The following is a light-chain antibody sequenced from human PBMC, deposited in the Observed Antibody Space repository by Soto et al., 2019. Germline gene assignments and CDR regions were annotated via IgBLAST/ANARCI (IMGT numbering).Light chain of an antibody. CDR1: SSNIGAGYD. Sequence: QSVLTQPPSVSGAPGQRVTISCTGSSSNIGAGYDVHWYQQLPGTAPKLLIYGNSNRPSGVPDRFSGSKSGTSAFLAITGLQAEDEADYYCQSYDSSLSGVAFGGGTQLTVL. CDR3: QSYDSSLSGVA. CDR2: GNS. V-gene: IGLV1-40*01. J-gene: IGLJ2*01.